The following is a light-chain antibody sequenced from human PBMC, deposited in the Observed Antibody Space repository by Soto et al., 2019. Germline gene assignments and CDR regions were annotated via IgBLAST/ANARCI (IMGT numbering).Light chain of an antibody. CDR1: QSISSH. V-gene: IGKV3-11*01. J-gene: IGKJ4*01. CDR3: QQRINWPLT. CDR2: GAS. Sequence: EIVLTQSPATLPLSPGERATLSCRASQSISSHLAWYQQKPGQAPRLLIYGASNRATGIPARFSGRGSGTDFTLTISSLEPEDFAVYYCQQRINWPLTFGGGTKVEIK.